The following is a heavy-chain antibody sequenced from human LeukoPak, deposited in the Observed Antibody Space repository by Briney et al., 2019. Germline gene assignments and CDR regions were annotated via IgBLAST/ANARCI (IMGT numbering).Heavy chain of an antibody. CDR3: ARGRGYSGYDESYPFDY. V-gene: IGHV3-66*01. D-gene: IGHD5-12*01. CDR2: FYSGGST. CDR1: GFAVSSNY. J-gene: IGHJ4*02. Sequence: TGGSLRLSCAASGFAVSSNYMNWVRQAPGKGLEWLSVFYSGGSTDYADSVKGRFTMSRDNSKNTLYFQMNSLRAGDTAVYYCARGRGYSGYDESYPFDYWGQGTLVTVSS.